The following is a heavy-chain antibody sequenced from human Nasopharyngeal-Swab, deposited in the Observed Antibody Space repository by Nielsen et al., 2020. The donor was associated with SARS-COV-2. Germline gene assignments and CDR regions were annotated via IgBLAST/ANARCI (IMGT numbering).Heavy chain of an antibody. CDR2: ISAYNGNT. Sequence: ASVKVSCKASGYTFTSYGISWVRQAPGQGLEWMGWISAYNGNTNYAQKLQGRVTMTTDTSTSTAYMELRSLRSDDTAVYYCARAVGQQWLVRRNYFDHLGQGTPVTVSS. CDR1: GYTFTSYG. J-gene: IGHJ4*02. CDR3: ARAVGQQWLVRRNYFDH. V-gene: IGHV1-18*01. D-gene: IGHD6-19*01.